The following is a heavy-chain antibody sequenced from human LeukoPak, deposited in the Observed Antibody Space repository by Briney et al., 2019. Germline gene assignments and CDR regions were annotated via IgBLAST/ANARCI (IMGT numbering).Heavy chain of an antibody. Sequence: SVKVSCKASGGTFSSYAISWVRQAPGQGLEWMGRIIPIFGTANYAQKFQGRVTITTDESTCTAYMELSSLRSEDTAVYYCAVGKDSNYYYYYYMDVWGKGTTVTVSS. V-gene: IGHV1-69*05. CDR1: GGTFSSYA. CDR3: AVGKDSNYYYYYYMDV. D-gene: IGHD4-11*01. CDR2: IIPIFGTA. J-gene: IGHJ6*03.